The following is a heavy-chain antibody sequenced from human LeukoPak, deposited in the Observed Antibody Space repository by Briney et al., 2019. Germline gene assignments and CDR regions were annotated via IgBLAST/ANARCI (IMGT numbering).Heavy chain of an antibody. D-gene: IGHD3-3*01. J-gene: IGHJ3*02. V-gene: IGHV1-69*13. CDR1: GGTFSSYA. Sequence: GASVKVSCKASGGTFSSYAISWVRQAPGQGLEWMGGIIPIFGTANYAQRFQGRVTITADESTSTAYMELSSLRSGDTAVYYCARDGQISHDAFDIWGQGTMVTVSS. CDR2: IIPIFGTA. CDR3: ARDGQISHDAFDI.